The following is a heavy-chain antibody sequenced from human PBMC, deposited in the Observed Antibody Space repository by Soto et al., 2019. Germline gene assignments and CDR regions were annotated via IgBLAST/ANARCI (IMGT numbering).Heavy chain of an antibody. CDR2: IYYRGST. V-gene: IGHV4-61*01. CDR3: ARDRRTGTTHPYYGMDV. D-gene: IGHD1-7*01. Sequence: SETLSLTCTVSGGSVTSGSYYWGWIRQPPEKGLEWIGYIYYRGSTGYNPSLKSRVTISLDTSKSQFSLELTSVTAADTAVYFCARDRRTGTTHPYYGMDVWGQGTTVTVSS. J-gene: IGHJ6*02. CDR1: GGSVTSGSYY.